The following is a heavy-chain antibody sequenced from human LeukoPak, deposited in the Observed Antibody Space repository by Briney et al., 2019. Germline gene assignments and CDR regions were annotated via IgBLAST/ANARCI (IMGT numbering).Heavy chain of an antibody. V-gene: IGHV3-9*01. CDR2: VSWNSGSI. CDR3: VRDLRRFDTAVITYFDY. Sequence: PGRSLRLSCAASGFIFDDYAMHWVRQAPGKGLEWVSGVSWNSGSIDYADSVKGRFTISRDDANNSLYLQLNSLGAEDTAVYYCVRDLRRFDTAVITYFDYWGQGTLVTVSS. D-gene: IGHD2/OR15-2a*01. CDR1: GFIFDDYA. J-gene: IGHJ4*02.